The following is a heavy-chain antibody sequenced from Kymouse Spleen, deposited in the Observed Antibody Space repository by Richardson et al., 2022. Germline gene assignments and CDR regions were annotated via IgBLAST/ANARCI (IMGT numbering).Heavy chain of an antibody. CDR1: GGSFSGYY. Sequence: QVQLQQWGAGLLKPSETLSLTCAVYGGSFSGYYWSWIRQPPGKGLEWIGEINHSGSTNYNPSLKSRVTISVDTSKNQFSLKLSSVTAADTAVYYCARGNSNYVPFDYWGQGTLVTVSS. CDR2: INHSGST. D-gene: IGHD4-11,IGHD4-11*01. CDR3: ARGNSNYVPFDY. V-gene: IGHV4-34*01. J-gene: IGHJ4*02.